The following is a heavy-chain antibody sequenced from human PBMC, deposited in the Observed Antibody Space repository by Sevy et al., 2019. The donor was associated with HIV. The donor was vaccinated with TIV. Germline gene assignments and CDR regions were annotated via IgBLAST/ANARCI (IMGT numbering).Heavy chain of an antibody. D-gene: IGHD1-26*01. CDR2: ITPYSGDT. V-gene: IGHV1-18*01. CDR3: ARGRAPDNGRYYFDY. CDR1: GYIFGIYD. Sequence: ASVKVSCKACGYIFGIYDISWVRQAPGQGLEWMGWITPYSGDTNYAQKLQGRVTITTDTFTRTSYMELSSLTSDDAGVYYCARGRAPDNGRYYFDYWAQGTLVTVSS. J-gene: IGHJ4*02.